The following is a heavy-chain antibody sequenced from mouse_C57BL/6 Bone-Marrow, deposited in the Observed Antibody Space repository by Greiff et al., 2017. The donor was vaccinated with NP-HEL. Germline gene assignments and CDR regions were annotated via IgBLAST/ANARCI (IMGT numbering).Heavy chain of an antibody. CDR1: GFTFSSYA. Sequence: EVKVVESGGGLVKPGGSLKLSCAASGFTFSSYAMSWVRQTPEKRLEWVATISAGGSYTYYPDNVKGRFTISRDNAKNNLYLQMSHLKSEDTAMYYCARAYDFLFAYWGQGTLVTVSA. J-gene: IGHJ3*01. V-gene: IGHV5-4*03. D-gene: IGHD2-4*01. CDR3: ARAYDFLFAY. CDR2: ISAGGSYT.